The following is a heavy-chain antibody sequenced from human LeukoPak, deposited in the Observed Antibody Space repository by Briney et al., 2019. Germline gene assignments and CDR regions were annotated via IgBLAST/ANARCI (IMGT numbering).Heavy chain of an antibody. Sequence: GGSLRLSCAASGFTFSSYSMNWVRQAPGKGLEWVSYISVTSYTIYYADSVKGRSTISRDNAKNSLYLQMNSLRDDDTAVYYCARGGELGRVDHWGQGTLVTVSS. V-gene: IGHV3-48*02. D-gene: IGHD7-27*01. CDR2: ISVTSYTI. J-gene: IGHJ4*02. CDR3: ARGGELGRVDH. CDR1: GFTFSSYS.